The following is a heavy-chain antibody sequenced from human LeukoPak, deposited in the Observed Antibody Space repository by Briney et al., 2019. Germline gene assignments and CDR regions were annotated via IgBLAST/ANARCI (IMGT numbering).Heavy chain of an antibody. CDR1: GGSISRGSYY. Sequence: SETLSLTCTVSGGSISRGSYYWSWIRQPAGKGLEWIGRIYTSGSTNYNPSLKSRVTISVDTSKNQFSLKLSSVTAADTAVYYCARDPSSYDILTGYHVYNWFDPWGQGTLVTVSS. J-gene: IGHJ5*02. CDR2: IYTSGST. D-gene: IGHD3-9*01. CDR3: ARDPSSYDILTGYHVYNWFDP. V-gene: IGHV4-61*02.